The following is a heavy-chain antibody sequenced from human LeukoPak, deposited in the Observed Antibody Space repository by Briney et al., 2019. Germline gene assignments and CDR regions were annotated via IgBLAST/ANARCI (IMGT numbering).Heavy chain of an antibody. CDR2: IDHSGST. CDR1: GGSISSGSYF. Sequence: PSETLSLTCTVSGGSISSGSYFWTWIRQTPGKGLEWIGYIDHSGSTNYSPSLQSRVTISIDTSKNQFSLKLNSVTAAGTAVYYCAREYFSANYFFYYMDVWGTGTTVTVSS. V-gene: IGHV4-61*01. J-gene: IGHJ6*03. D-gene: IGHD3-3*01. CDR3: AREYFSANYFFYYMDV.